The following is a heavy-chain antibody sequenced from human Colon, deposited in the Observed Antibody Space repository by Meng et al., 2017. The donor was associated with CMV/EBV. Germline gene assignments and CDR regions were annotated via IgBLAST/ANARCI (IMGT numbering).Heavy chain of an antibody. Sequence: ASVKVSCKASGYTFSKYGISWVRQTPGQGLEWMGWNSVYHDDTNYGQKFRGRVTMTRDMSITTSYMELSMLGSDDTAVYYCVRSHDSGYYLLDFWGQGTVVTVSS. CDR2: NSVYHDDT. CDR3: VRSHDSGYYLLDF. CDR1: GYTFSKYG. D-gene: IGHD5-12*01. V-gene: IGHV1-18*01. J-gene: IGHJ4*02.